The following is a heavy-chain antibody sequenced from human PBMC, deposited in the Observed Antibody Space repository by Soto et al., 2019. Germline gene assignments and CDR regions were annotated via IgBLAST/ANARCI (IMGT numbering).Heavy chain of an antibody. D-gene: IGHD3-10*01. Sequence: QPGGSLRLSCAASGLSLSNYAMAWVRQAPGRGLEWVSGITSGGGAYYADSVRGRFTISRDTSKNTLFVQMNSLRVEDTAIYFRAKGYGSGAYPDFDFWGQGTLVTVSS. CDR1: GLSLSNYA. CDR2: ITSGGGA. J-gene: IGHJ4*01. V-gene: IGHV3-23*01. CDR3: AKGYGSGAYPDFDF.